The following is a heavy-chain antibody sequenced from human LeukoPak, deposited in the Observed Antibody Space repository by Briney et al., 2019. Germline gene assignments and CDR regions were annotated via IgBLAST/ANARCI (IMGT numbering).Heavy chain of an antibody. V-gene: IGHV3-48*03. CDR3: ARDSRYYGSGSYLISDY. CDR1: GFTFSSYE. J-gene: IGHJ4*02. D-gene: IGHD3-10*01. CDR2: ISSSGSTI. Sequence: GGSLRLSCAASGFTFSSYEMNWVRQAPGKGLEWVSYISSSGSTIYYADSVKGRFTISRDNAKNSLYLQMNSLRAEDTAVYYCARDSRYYGSGSYLISDYWGQGTLVTVSS.